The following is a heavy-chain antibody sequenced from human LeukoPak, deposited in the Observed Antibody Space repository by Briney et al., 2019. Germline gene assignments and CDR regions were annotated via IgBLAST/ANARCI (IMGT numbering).Heavy chain of an antibody. CDR2: ISAYNGNT. Sequence: ASVKVSCKGSGYTLSNHAFSWVRQAPGQGLEWMGWISAYNGNTNYAQKLQGRVTMTTDTSTSTAYMELRSLRSDDTAVYYCARARGGSYFGYWGQGTLVTVSS. CDR1: GYTLSNHA. CDR3: ARARGGSYFGY. V-gene: IGHV1-18*04. D-gene: IGHD3-16*01. J-gene: IGHJ4*02.